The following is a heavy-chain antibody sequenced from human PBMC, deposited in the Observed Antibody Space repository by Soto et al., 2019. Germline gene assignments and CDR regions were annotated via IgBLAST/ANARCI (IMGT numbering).Heavy chain of an antibody. CDR1: GGSVSSGSYY. J-gene: IGHJ4*02. CDR2: INYSGST. CDR3: ARAGGVVIDY. V-gene: IGHV4-61*01. Sequence: QVQLQESGPGLVKPSETLSLTCTVSGGSVSSGSYYWSWIRQPPGKGLEWIGYINYSGSTNNNPSLKSRVTISVDTSKNQFSLKLSSGTAADTAVYYCARAGGVVIDYWGQGTLVIVSS. D-gene: IGHD2-21*01.